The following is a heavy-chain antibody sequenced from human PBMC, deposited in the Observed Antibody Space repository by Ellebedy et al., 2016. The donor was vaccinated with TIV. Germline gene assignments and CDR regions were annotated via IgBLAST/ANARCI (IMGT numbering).Heavy chain of an antibody. CDR3: VRDLGITKAFDS. D-gene: IGHD1-1*01. J-gene: IGHJ4*02. CDR1: GFTFIYSV. CDR2: INAGNGNT. V-gene: IGHV1-3*01. Sequence: ASVKVSCXASGFTFIYSVIHWVRQAPGQRLEWMGWINAGNGNTRYSQNFHGRLTITSDTSATTAYMELSSLRSEDTAVYYCVRDLGITKAFDSWGQGTLVTVSS.